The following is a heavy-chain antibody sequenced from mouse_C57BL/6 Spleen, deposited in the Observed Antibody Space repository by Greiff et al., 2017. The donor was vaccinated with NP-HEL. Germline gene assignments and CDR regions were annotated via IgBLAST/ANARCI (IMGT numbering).Heavy chain of an antibody. Sequence: VQLQQSGAELVRPGASVKLSCKASGYTFTDYYINWVKQRPGQGLEWIARIYPGSGNTYYNEKFKGKATLTAEKSSSTAYMQLSSLTSEDSAVYFCAKGGREGYFDYWGQGTTLTVSS. D-gene: IGHD3-3*01. CDR3: AKGGREGYFDY. CDR1: GYTFTDYY. V-gene: IGHV1-76*01. CDR2: IYPGSGNT. J-gene: IGHJ2*01.